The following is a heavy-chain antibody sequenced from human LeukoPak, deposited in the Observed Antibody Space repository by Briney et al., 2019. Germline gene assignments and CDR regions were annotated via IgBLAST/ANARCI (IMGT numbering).Heavy chain of an antibody. J-gene: IGHJ6*02. CDR2: SGST. V-gene: IGHV4-59*01. CDR1: GGSISDYF. Sequence: SETLSLTCTVSGGSISDYFWTWIRQPPGKGLEWIGYSGSTKYNPFLKSRVTISVDTSKSQFSLTLTSVTVADTAVYYCARTRRHYYGSGRNLTPWPAGMDVWGQGTTVTVS. D-gene: IGHD3-10*01. CDR3: ARTRRHYYGSGRNLTPWPAGMDV.